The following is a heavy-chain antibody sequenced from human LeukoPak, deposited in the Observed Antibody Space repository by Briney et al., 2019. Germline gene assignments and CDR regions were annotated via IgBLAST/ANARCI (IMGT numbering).Heavy chain of an antibody. D-gene: IGHD3-9*01. V-gene: IGHV4-34*01. CDR2: INHSGGT. Sequence: NSSETLSLTCAVYGGSFSDYSWSWIRQPPGKGLEWIGEINHSGGTNHNPSLMSRVIMSVDTSKNQFSLKLSSVTAADTAVYYCARGVRVLTGFSWFDPWGQGTLVTVSS. CDR3: ARGVRVLTGFSWFDP. CDR1: GGSFSDYS. J-gene: IGHJ5*02.